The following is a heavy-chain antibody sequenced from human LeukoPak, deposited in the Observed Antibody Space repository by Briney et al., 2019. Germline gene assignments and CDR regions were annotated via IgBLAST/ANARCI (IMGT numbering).Heavy chain of an antibody. CDR1: GGSISSYY. D-gene: IGHD3-10*01. CDR2: IYYSGST. V-gene: IGHV4-59*01. CDR3: ARVFAGDYSGFAFDY. J-gene: IGHJ4*02. Sequence: SETLSLTCTVSGGSISSYYWSWIRQPPGKGLEWIGYIYYSGSTNYNPSLKSRVTISVDTSKNQFSLKLSSVTAADTAVYYCARVFAGDYSGFAFDYWGQGTLVTVSS.